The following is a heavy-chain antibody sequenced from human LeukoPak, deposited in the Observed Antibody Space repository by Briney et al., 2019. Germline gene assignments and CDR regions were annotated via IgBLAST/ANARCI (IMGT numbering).Heavy chain of an antibody. CDR3: ARASRITIFGVVDYYFDY. CDR2: INPNSGGT. CDR1: GYTFTGYY. D-gene: IGHD3-3*01. J-gene: IGHJ4*02. V-gene: IGHV1-2*02. Sequence: ASVKVSCKASGYTFTGYYMYWVRQAPGQGLEWMGWINPNSGGTNYAQKFQGRVTMTRDTSISTAYMELSRLRSDDTAVYYCARASRITIFGVVDYYFDYWGQGTLVTVSS.